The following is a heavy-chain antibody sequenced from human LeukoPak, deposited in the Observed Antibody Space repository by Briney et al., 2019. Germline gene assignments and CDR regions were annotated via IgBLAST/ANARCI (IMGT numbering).Heavy chain of an antibody. D-gene: IGHD2-8*01. CDR2: IKEDGSET. CDR1: GFTFSSYW. J-gene: IGHJ5*02. CDR3: VRDNGRASGNL. V-gene: IGHV3-7*01. Sequence: GGSLRLSCAASGFTFSSYWMGWVRQAPGKGLEWVADIKEDGSETYYVDSVKGRFTISRDNVKNSLYLEMTGLRVDDTAIYYCVRDNGRASGNLWGQGTLVTVSS.